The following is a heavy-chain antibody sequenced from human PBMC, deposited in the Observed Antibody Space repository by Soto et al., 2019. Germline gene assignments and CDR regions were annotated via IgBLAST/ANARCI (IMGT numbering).Heavy chain of an antibody. Sequence: SETLSLTCAVSGGSISSSNWWSWVRQPPGKGLEWIGEIYHSGSTNYNPSLKSRVTISVDKSKNQFSLKLSSVTAADTAVYYCARRIQLWVNWFDPWGQGTLVTVSS. CDR3: ARRIQLWVNWFDP. V-gene: IGHV4-4*02. CDR1: GGSISSSNW. D-gene: IGHD5-18*01. J-gene: IGHJ5*02. CDR2: IYHSGST.